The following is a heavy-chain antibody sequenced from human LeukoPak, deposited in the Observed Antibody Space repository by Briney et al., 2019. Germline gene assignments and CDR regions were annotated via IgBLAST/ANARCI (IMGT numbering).Heavy chain of an antibody. CDR3: ARSHSSSWTSLDY. CDR1: GFTFSSYA. J-gene: IGHJ4*02. D-gene: IGHD6-13*01. CDR2: ISYDGSNK. Sequence: GGSLRLSCAASGFTFSSYAMHWVRQAPGKGLEWVAVISYDGSNKYYADSVKGRFTITRDNSKNTLYLQMNSLRAEDTAVYYCARSHSSSWTSLDYWGQGTLVTVSS. V-gene: IGHV3-30-3*01.